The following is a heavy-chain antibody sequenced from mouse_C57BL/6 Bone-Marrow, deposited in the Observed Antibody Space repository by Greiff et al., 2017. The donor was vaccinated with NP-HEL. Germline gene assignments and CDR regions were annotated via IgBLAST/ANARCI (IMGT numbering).Heavy chain of an antibody. V-gene: IGHV1-50*01. D-gene: IGHD4-1*01. CDR2: IDPSDSYT. CDR1: GYTFTSYW. CDR3: ARREKLGPYFDY. J-gene: IGHJ2*01. Sequence: QVQLKQPGAELVKPGASVKLSCKASGYTFTSYWMQWVKQRPGQGLEWIGEIDPSDSYTNYNQKFKGKATLTVDTSSSTSYMQLSILTSEDSAVYYCARREKLGPYFDYWGHGTTLTVSS.